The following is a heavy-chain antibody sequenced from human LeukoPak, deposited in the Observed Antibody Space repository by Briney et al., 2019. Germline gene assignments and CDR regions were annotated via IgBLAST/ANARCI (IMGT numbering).Heavy chain of an antibody. CDR3: AREMRVAGFSTGWYKGNFDY. Sequence: KSSETLSLTCTVSGGSISSGSYFWSWIRQPAGKGLEWNGRISISGNTNYNPSLKRRVSISIDTSKNHFSLKLSSVTAADTAVYYCAREMRVAGFSTGWYKGNFDYWGQGTLVTVSS. V-gene: IGHV4-61*02. D-gene: IGHD6-19*01. CDR1: GGSISSGSYF. J-gene: IGHJ4*02. CDR2: ISISGNT.